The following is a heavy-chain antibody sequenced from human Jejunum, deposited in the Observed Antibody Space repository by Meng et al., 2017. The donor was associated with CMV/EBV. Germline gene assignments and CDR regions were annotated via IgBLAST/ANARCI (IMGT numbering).Heavy chain of an antibody. V-gene: IGHV1-8*01. CDR1: GYTFTSYD. CDR2: MNPNRGTT. D-gene: IGHD6-19*01. Sequence: QVQLLQSVAEVKKPGASVKVSCKASGYTFTSYDINWVRQGTGQGLEWMGWMNPNRGTTGYAQKFQGRVTMTRNISKSTAYMDLSSLRSEDTAVYYCATGVADFEYWGQGTLVTVSS. J-gene: IGHJ4*02. CDR3: ATGVADFEY.